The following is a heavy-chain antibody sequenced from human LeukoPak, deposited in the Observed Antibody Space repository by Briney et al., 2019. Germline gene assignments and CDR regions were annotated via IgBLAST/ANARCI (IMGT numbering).Heavy chain of an antibody. CDR2: MNPNSGNT. V-gene: IGHV1-8*03. D-gene: IGHD3-3*01. CDR3: ARVGGNYDFWSGSFYYYMDV. CDR1: GYTFTSYD. J-gene: IGHJ6*03. Sequence: GASVKVSCKASGYTFTSYDINWVRQATGQGLEWMGWMNPNSGNTGYAQKFQGRVTITRNTSISTAYMELSSLRSGDTAVYYCARVGGNYDFWSGSFYYYMDVWGKGTTVTVSS.